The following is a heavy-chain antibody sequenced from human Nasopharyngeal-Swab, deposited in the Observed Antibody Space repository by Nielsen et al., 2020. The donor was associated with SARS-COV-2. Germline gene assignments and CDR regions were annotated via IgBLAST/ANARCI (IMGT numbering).Heavy chain of an antibody. V-gene: IGHV3-11*01. Sequence: GGSLRLSCAASGFTFSDYYMSWIRQAPGKGLEWVSYMSNSGSTIYYADSVKGRFTISRDNSKNTLFLQMNSLRADDTAVYYCARGVNPPPDYWGQGTLVIVSS. CDR2: MSNSGSTI. CDR1: GFTFSDYY. D-gene: IGHD1-14*01. CDR3: ARGVNPPPDY. J-gene: IGHJ4*02.